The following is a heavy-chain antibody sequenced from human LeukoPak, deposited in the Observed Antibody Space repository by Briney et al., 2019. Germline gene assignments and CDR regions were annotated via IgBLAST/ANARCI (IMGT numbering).Heavy chain of an antibody. V-gene: IGHV1-69*05. CDR3: ARRHQQSGYYDYFDY. Sequence: SVKVSCKASGGTFSSYAISWVRQAPGQGLEWMGGIIPIFGTANYAQKFQGRVTITTDESTSTAYMELSSLRSEDTAVYYCARRHQQSGYYDYFDYWGQGTLVTVSS. J-gene: IGHJ4*02. D-gene: IGHD3-3*01. CDR2: IIPIFGTA. CDR1: GGTFSSYA.